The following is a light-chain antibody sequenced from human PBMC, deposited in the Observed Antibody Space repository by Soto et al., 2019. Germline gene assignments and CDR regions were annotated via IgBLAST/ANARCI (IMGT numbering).Light chain of an antibody. V-gene: IGKV1-5*01. CDR1: QSISSW. CDR3: QQYNSYPYT. CDR2: DAS. Sequence: DIQMTQSPSTLSASVGDRVTITCRASQSISSWLAWYQQKPGKAPKLLIYDASSLESGVPSRFSDSGYGTEFTLTIISLQPDDFATYYCQQYNSYPYTFGQGTKLEIK. J-gene: IGKJ2*01.